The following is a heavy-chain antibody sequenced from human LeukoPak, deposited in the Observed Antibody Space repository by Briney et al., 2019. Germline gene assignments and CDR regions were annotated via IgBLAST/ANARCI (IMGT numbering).Heavy chain of an antibody. Sequence: PGGSLRLSCTASGFTFGDYAMSWVRQAPGKGREWVGFIRSKAYGGTTEYAASVKGIFTISRDESKSTAYLQMNSLKSEDAAVYYCTRDKTSSWRVDYYYYYMDVWGKGTTVIVSS. CDR3: TRDKTSSWRVDYYYYYMDV. CDR1: GFTFGDYA. J-gene: IGHJ6*03. D-gene: IGHD6-13*01. CDR2: IRSKAYGGTT. V-gene: IGHV3-49*04.